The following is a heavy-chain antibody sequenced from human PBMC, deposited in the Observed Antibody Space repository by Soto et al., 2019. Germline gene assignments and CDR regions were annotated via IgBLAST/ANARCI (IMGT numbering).Heavy chain of an antibody. CDR3: ARSIVVVTALDY. CDR1: GYTFTSYA. J-gene: IGHJ4*02. V-gene: IGHV1-3*05. CDR2: INAGNGNT. D-gene: IGHD2-21*02. Sequence: QVQLVQSGAEEKKPGASVKVSCKASGYTFTSYAMHWVRQAPGQRLEWMGWINAGNGNTKYSQKFQGRVTITRDTSASTAYMELCRLRSEATAVYYCARSIVVVTALDYWGQGTLVPVSS.